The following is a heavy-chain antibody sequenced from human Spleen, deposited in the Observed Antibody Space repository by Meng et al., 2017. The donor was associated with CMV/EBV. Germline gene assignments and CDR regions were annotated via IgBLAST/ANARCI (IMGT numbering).Heavy chain of an antibody. J-gene: IGHJ4*02. CDR3: ARTPRGDY. V-gene: IGHV1-2*02. CDR1: GNIFTDYF. CDR2: MNPNSGAT. Sequence: KISCKTSGNIFTDYFINWVRQATGQGLEWVGWMNPNSGATDFAQKFQGRVAMSRDASITTVYMEMSSLKTDDTAVYYCARTPRGDYWGQGTLVTVSS. D-gene: IGHD3-16*01.